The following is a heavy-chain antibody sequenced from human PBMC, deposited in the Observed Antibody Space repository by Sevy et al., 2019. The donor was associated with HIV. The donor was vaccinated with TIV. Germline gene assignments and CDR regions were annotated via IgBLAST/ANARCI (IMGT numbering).Heavy chain of an antibody. D-gene: IGHD3-9*01. V-gene: IGHV3-53*01. CDR1: GFTVSSNY. CDR3: AREGDILTGVDY. CDR2: IYSGGST. J-gene: IGHJ4*02. Sequence: GGSLRLSCAASGFTVSSNYMSWVRQAPGKGLEWGSGIYSGGSTYYADSVKGRFTISRDNSKNTLYLQMNSLRAEDTAVYYCAREGDILTGVDYWGQGTLVTVSS.